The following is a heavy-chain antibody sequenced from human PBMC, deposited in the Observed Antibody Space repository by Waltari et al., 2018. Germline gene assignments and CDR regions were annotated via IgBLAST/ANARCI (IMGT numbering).Heavy chain of an antibody. V-gene: IGHV4-59*11. CDR1: GGSISSHY. CDR3: ARAYCSCGSCYVLNWFDP. Sequence: QVQLQESGPGLVKPSETLSLTCTVSGGSISSHYWSWIRQPPGKGLEWIGYIYYSGRTNYNPSLKSRVTISVDTSKNQFSLKLSSVTAADTAVYYCARAYCSCGSCYVLNWFDPWGQGTLVTVSS. D-gene: IGHD2-15*01. J-gene: IGHJ5*02. CDR2: IYYSGRT.